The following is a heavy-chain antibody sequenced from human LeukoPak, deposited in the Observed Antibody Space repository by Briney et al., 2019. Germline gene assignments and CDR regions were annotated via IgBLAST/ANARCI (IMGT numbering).Heavy chain of an antibody. J-gene: IGHJ4*02. CDR3: ARGIVPTDY. CDR1: GGSISSYY. V-gene: IGHV4-59*01. CDR2: IYYSGST. Sequence: SETLSLTCTVSGGSISSYYWSWIRQPPGKGLEWIGYIYYSGSTNYNPPLKSRVTISVDTSKNQFSLKLSSVTAADTAVYYCARGIVPTDYWGQGTLVTVSS. D-gene: IGHD1-26*01.